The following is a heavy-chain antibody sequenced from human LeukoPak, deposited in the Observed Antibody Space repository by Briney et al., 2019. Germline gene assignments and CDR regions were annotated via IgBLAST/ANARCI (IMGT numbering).Heavy chain of an antibody. CDR3: ARGNRMITFGGVINFDY. D-gene: IGHD3-16*02. Sequence: SETLSLTCTVSGGSISSDDYYWSWIQQPPGKGLEWIGYIYYSGSTNYNPSLKSRVTISVDTSKNQFSLKLSSVTAADTAVYYCARGNRMITFGGVINFDYWGQGTLVTVSS. J-gene: IGHJ4*02. CDR1: GGSISSDDYY. V-gene: IGHV4-61*08. CDR2: IYYSGST.